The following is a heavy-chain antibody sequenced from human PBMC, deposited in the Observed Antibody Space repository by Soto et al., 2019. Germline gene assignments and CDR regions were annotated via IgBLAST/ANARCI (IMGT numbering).Heavy chain of an antibody. Sequence: QVQLVESGGGVVQPGRSLRLSCAASGFTFSSYGMHWVRQAPGKGLEWVAVIWYDGSNKYYADSVKGRFTISRDNSKNPLYLQMNSLRAEDTAVYYCARERGYCSSTSCRTFDYWAREPWSPSPQ. CDR1: GFTFSSYG. CDR2: IWYDGSNK. CDR3: ARERGYCSSTSCRTFDY. V-gene: IGHV3-33*01. D-gene: IGHD2-2*01. J-gene: IGHJ4*02.